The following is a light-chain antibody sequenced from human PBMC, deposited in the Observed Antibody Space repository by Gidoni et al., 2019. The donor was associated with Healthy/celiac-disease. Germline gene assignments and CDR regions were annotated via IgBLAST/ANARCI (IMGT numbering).Light chain of an antibody. CDR2: TAS. Sequence: DIQMTQSPSTLSASVGDRVTITCRASQSISSWLAWYQQKPGKAPKLLIYTASSLESGVPSRFSGRGSGPEFTLTISILQPDDFATYYCQQYNSYSRWTFXQXTKVEIK. CDR1: QSISSW. CDR3: QQYNSYSRWT. J-gene: IGKJ1*01. V-gene: IGKV1-5*03.